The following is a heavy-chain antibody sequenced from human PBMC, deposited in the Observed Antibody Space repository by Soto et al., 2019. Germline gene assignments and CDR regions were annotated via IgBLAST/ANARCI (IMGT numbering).Heavy chain of an antibody. CDR2: ISSSSSYI. CDR3: ARDWDIVVVPAAKARCDY. J-gene: IGHJ4*02. V-gene: IGHV3-21*01. CDR1: GFTFSSYS. D-gene: IGHD2-2*01. Sequence: EVQLVESGGGLVKPGGSLRLSCAASGFTFSSYSMNWVRQAPGKGLEWVSSISSSSSYIYYADSVKGRFTISRDNAKNSLYLQMNSLRAEDTAVYYSARDWDIVVVPAAKARCDYWGQGNLVTGSS.